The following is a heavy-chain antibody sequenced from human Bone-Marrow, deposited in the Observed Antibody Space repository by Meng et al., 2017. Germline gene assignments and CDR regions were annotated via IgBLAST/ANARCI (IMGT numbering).Heavy chain of an antibody. J-gene: IGHJ4*02. V-gene: IGHV1-18*04. CDR1: DYTLTSDG. CDR3: ATRGNPYLDR. CDR2: INIYNGIT. Sequence: QGKVVWSGAEVKKPWAPVKVSWKVSDYTLTSDGFSWVRQAPGQGLQWMGWINIYNGITNYGRNFQGRVTLTTDTSTSTGYMGLSSLTSDDTAVYYCATRGNPYLDRWGQGTLVTVSS.